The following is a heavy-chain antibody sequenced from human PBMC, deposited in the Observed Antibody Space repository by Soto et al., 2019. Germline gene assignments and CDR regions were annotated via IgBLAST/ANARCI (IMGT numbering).Heavy chain of an antibody. Sequence: GGYARLSCAAHGFTFSRYAMSWVRQAPGKGLEWVSAISGSGGSTYYADSVKGRFTISRDNSKNTLYLQMNSLRAEDTAVYYCAKVQLAAAGTRSFDYSGQGTLVTVS. CDR3: AKVQLAAAGTRSFDY. CDR1: GFTFSRYA. V-gene: IGHV3-23*01. CDR2: ISGSGGST. D-gene: IGHD6-13*01. J-gene: IGHJ4*02.